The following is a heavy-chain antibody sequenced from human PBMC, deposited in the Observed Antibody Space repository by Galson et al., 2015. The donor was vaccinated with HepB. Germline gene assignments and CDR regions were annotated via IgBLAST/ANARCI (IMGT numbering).Heavy chain of an antibody. CDR1: GFTFSSYW. CDR3: ARGALTYYYGSGPSVTRYWYFDL. Sequence: SLRLSCAASGFTFSSYWMTWVRQAPGKGLEWVANIKQDGSEKYYVDSVKGRFTISRDNTKNSLYLQMNSLRAEDTAVYYCARGALTYYYGSGPSVTRYWYFDLWGRGTLVTVSS. D-gene: IGHD3-10*01. J-gene: IGHJ2*01. V-gene: IGHV3-7*03. CDR2: IKQDGSEK.